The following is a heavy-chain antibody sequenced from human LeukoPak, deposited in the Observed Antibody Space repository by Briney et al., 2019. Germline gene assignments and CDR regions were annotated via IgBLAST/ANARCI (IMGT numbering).Heavy chain of an antibody. V-gene: IGHV4-39*07. J-gene: IGHJ5*02. D-gene: IGHD6-6*01. CDR1: GGSISSSSYY. CDR3: VRQTNNIAARRVGGWFDP. Sequence: PSETLSLTCTVSGGSISSSSYYWGWIRQPPGKGLEWIGSIYYSGSTYYNPSLKSRVTISVDTSKNQFSLKLSSVTAADTAVYYCVRQTNNIAARRVGGWFDPWGQGTLVTVSS. CDR2: IYYSGST.